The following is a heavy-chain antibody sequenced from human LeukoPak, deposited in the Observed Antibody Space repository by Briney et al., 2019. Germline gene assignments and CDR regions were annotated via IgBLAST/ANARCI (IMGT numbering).Heavy chain of an antibody. CDR2: ISGSGGST. J-gene: IGHJ1*01. V-gene: IGHV3-23*01. CDR3: AKDPGTVIAVAGTFQH. Sequence: PGGSLRLSCAASGFTFSSYAMSWVRQAPGKGLEWVSAISGSGGSTYYADSVKGRFTISRDNSKNTLYLQMNGLRAEDTAVYYCAKDPGTVIAVAGTFQHWGQGTLVTVSS. D-gene: IGHD6-19*01. CDR1: GFTFSSYA.